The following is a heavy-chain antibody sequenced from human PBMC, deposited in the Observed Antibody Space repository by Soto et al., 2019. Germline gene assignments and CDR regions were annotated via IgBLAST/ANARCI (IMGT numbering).Heavy chain of an antibody. J-gene: IGHJ4*02. D-gene: IGHD1-26*01. CDR1: GFTFSSYA. V-gene: IGHV3-23*01. CDR3: AKVDSGSYFGYYFDY. Sequence: EVQLLESGGGLVQPGGSLRLSCAASGFTFSSYAMSWVRQAPGKGLEWVSAISGSGGSTYYADSVKGRFTLSRDNSKKTLYLQMNSLRAEDTAVYYCAKVDSGSYFGYYFDYWGQGTLVTVSS. CDR2: ISGSGGST.